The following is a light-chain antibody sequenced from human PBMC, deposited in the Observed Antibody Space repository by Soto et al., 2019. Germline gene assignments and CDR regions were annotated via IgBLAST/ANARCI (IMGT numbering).Light chain of an antibody. V-gene: IGKV1-39*01. CDR2: TAS. CDR1: QPIGND. CDR3: QQGSAPAIT. J-gene: IGKJ5*01. Sequence: DIQMTQSPSSLSASVGDRVTITCRASQPIGNDLNWYQQTPGNAPKLLIYTASTLLGEVPSRFSGSGSGTDFTLSIDSLQPEDFATYYCQQGSAPAITFGQGTRLEIK.